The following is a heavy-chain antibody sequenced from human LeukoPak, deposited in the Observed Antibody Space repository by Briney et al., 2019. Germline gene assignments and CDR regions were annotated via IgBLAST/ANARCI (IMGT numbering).Heavy chain of an antibody. Sequence: ASVKVSCKASGYTFTSYGISWVRQAPGQGLEWMGWISAYNGNTNYAQKLQGRVTMTTDTSTSTVYMETTSLRSDDTAVYYCARDRKSEIGGAIAGHYMDVWGKGTTVTVSS. CDR3: ARDRKSEIGGAIAGHYMDV. V-gene: IGHV1-18*01. CDR1: GYTFTSYG. J-gene: IGHJ6*03. CDR2: ISAYNGNT. D-gene: IGHD3-16*02.